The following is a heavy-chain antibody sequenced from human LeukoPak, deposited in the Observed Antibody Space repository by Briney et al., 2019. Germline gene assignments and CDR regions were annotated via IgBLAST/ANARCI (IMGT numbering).Heavy chain of an antibody. CDR1: GGTFSSYA. Sequence: SVKVSCKASGGTFSSYAISWVRQAPGQGLEWMGGIIPIFGTANYAQKFQGRVTITADESTSTAYMELSSLRSEDTAVYYCARGLYYYDSSLPLDYWGQGTLVTVSS. J-gene: IGHJ4*02. CDR2: IIPIFGTA. V-gene: IGHV1-69*13. D-gene: IGHD3-22*01. CDR3: ARGLYYYDSSLPLDY.